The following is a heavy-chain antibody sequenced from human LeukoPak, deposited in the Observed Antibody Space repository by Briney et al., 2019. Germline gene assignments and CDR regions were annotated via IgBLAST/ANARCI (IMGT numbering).Heavy chain of an antibody. Sequence: PSETLSLTCTVSGGSISSYYGTWIRQPPGKGLEWIGYLSYSGSTNYNPSLKSRVTISVDTSKNQFSLKLSSVTAADTAVYYCARRHVQYSSSSDPYYFDYWGQGTLVTVSS. CDR3: ARRHVQYSSSSDPYYFDY. CDR2: LSYSGST. CDR1: GGSISSYY. J-gene: IGHJ4*02. D-gene: IGHD6-6*01. V-gene: IGHV4-59*01.